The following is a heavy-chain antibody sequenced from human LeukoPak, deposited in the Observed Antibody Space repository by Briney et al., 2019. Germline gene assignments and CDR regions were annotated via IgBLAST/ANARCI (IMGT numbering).Heavy chain of an antibody. D-gene: IGHD4-17*01. V-gene: IGHV1-2*06. CDR1: GYTFTGSY. CDR3: AKETALDGDYSFDY. Sequence: GASVKVSCKASGYTFTGSYMQWVRQAPGQGLEWMGRINPNTGGTYYAQKFQGRVTMTRDTSISTAYMELSRLRSDDTAVYYCAKETALDGDYSFDYWGQGTLATVSS. J-gene: IGHJ4*02. CDR2: INPNTGGT.